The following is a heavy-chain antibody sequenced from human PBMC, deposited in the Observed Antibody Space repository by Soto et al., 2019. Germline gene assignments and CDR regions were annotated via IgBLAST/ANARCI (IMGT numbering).Heavy chain of an antibody. CDR2: IYYSGST. J-gene: IGHJ5*02. D-gene: IGHD6-6*01. CDR3: ARHRARNWFDP. CDR1: GGPISSISYY. Sequence: DTVSLTCMFSGGPISSISYYWGWIRQPPGKGLEWIGSIYYSGSTYYNPSLKSRVTISVDTSKNQFSLKLSSVTAADTAVFYCARHRARNWFDPWGQGTLVTVSS. V-gene: IGHV4-39*01.